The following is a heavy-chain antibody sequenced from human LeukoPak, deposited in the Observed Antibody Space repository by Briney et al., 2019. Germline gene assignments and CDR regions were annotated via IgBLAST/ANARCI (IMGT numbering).Heavy chain of an antibody. Sequence: GGSLRLSCAASGFTFSSYWMHWVRQAPGKGLEWISRINSDGSSASYADSVKGRFTISRDNAKNTLYLQMNSLRAEDTAVYYCARVLTRYYDSSGPIDAFDIWGQGTMVTVSS. V-gene: IGHV3-74*01. D-gene: IGHD3-22*01. CDR1: GFTFSSYW. CDR3: ARVLTRYYDSSGPIDAFDI. CDR2: INSDGSSA. J-gene: IGHJ3*02.